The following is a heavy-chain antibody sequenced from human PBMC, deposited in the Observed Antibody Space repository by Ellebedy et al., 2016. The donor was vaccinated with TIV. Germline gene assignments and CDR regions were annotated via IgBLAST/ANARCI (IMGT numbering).Heavy chain of an antibody. V-gene: IGHV3-7*03. J-gene: IGHJ3*01. Sequence: PGGSLRLSCAASGFTFSSYGMHWVRQAPGKGLEWVANINHDGSEEHYVDSVKGRFTISRDNAKNSLYLQMSSLRAEDTAVYYCARDPAGRTWGAFDLWGQGTMATVSS. CDR2: INHDGSEE. D-gene: IGHD1-26*01. CDR1: GFTFSSYG. CDR3: ARDPAGRTWGAFDL.